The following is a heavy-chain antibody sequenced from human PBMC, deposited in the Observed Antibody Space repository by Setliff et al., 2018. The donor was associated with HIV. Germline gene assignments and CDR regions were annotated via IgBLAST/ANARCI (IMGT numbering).Heavy chain of an antibody. CDR2: IRFDGYNK. D-gene: IGHD5-12*01. CDR1: GFTFSNYG. CDR3: AKVRLMFLDDAFDI. Sequence: PGGSLRLSCAASGFTFSNYGMNWVRQAPGKGLEWVAFIRFDGYNKYYADSVKGRFTISRDNSKNTLYLQMNSLGADDRAMYYCAKVRLMFLDDAFDIWGQGTMVTVSS. V-gene: IGHV3-30*02. J-gene: IGHJ3*02.